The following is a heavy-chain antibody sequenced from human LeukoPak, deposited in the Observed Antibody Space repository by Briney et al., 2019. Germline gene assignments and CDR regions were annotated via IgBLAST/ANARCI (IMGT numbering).Heavy chain of an antibody. CDR3: ARAHDYGDYPPDS. V-gene: IGHV3-48*01. D-gene: IGHD4-17*01. CDR2: IGGSGTTI. J-gene: IGHJ4*02. CDR1: GFTFSTYS. Sequence: GGYLRLSCAASGFTFSTYSMNWVRQAPGKGLEWVSHIGGSGTTIYYADSVKGRFTISRDNAKKLLYLQMSNLRAEDTAVYYCARAHDYGDYPPDSWGQGTLVTVSS.